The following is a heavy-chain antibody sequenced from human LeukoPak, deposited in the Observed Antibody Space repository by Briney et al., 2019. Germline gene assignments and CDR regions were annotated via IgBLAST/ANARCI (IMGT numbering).Heavy chain of an antibody. Sequence: PGGSLRLSCAASGFTFSSYSMNWVRQAPGKGLEWVSGISWNSGSIGYADSVKGRFTISRDNAKNSLYLQMNSLRAEDTALYYCASGYCSSTSCYSFGYWGQGTLVTVSS. CDR1: GFTFSSYS. V-gene: IGHV3-9*01. CDR3: ASGYCSSTSCYSFGY. J-gene: IGHJ4*02. D-gene: IGHD2-2*01. CDR2: ISWNSGSI.